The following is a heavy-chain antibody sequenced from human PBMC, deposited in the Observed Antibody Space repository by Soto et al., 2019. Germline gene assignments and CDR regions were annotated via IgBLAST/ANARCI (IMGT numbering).Heavy chain of an antibody. J-gene: IGHJ3*02. CDR3: ARRYGDGCDI. Sequence: QVQLQESGPGLVKPSETLSLTCTVSGGSISSYYWSWIRQPPGKGLEWIGYIYYSGSTNYNPPLKSRVTISVDTPKNQFSLKLGSVTAADTAVYYCARRYGDGCDIWGQGTMVTVSS. CDR1: GGSISSYY. D-gene: IGHD1-20*01. CDR2: IYYSGST. V-gene: IGHV4-59*08.